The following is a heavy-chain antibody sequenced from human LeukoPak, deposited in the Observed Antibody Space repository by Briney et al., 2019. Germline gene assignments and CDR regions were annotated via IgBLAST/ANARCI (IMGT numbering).Heavy chain of an antibody. V-gene: IGHV2-70*01. D-gene: IGHD2-2*01. J-gene: IGHJ4*02. CDR1: GFSLSTSGMC. Sequence: SGPALVKPTQTLTLTCTFSGFSLSTSGMCVSWIRQPPGKALELIALIDWDDDKYYSTSLKTRLTISKDTSKNQVVLTMTNMDPVDTATYNCARMGPDCSSTRCYDYWGQGTLVTVSS. CDR2: IDWDDDK. CDR3: ARMGPDCSSTRCYDY.